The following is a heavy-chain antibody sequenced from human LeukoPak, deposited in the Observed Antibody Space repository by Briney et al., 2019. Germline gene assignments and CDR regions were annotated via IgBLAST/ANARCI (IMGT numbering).Heavy chain of an antibody. CDR2: IYYSGST. CDR3: ARHRSDIVVVPAAVDY. CDR1: GGSISSSSYY. D-gene: IGHD2-2*01. V-gene: IGHV4-39*01. Sequence: SETLSLTCTVSGGSISSSSYYWGWIRQPPGKGLEWIGSIYYSGSTYYNPSLKSRVTTSVDTSKNQFSLKLSSVTAADTAVYYCARHRSDIVVVPAAVDYWGQGTLVTVSS. J-gene: IGHJ4*02.